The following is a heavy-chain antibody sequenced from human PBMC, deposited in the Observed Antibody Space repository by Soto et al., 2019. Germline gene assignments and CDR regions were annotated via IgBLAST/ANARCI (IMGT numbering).Heavy chain of an antibody. CDR1: GGSLDDYQ. CDR2: IHQSGRT. D-gene: IGHD3-16*01. J-gene: IGHJ4*02. V-gene: IGHV4-34*01. CDR3: GRPRIGAVFEL. Sequence: SETLSLTCAVYGGSLDDYQWTWIRQPPGKGLEWIGEIHQSGRTNCNPSLKSRVAISIDTSSKQFSLKVNSVTAADTAVYYCGRPRIGAVFELWGQGAQVTSPQ.